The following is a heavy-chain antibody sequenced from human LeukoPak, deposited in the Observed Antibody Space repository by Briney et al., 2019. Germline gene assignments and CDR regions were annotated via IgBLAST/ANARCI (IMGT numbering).Heavy chain of an antibody. CDR2: MSSGGTYL. D-gene: IGHD2-15*01. CDR1: GFTFSSYA. V-gene: IGHV3-21*04. J-gene: IGHJ4*02. CDR3: ARDRPTGASRLFVVQ. Sequence: GGSLRLSCTASGFTFSSYAMTWVRQAPGKGLEWVSSMSSGGTYLYYADSVRGRFTISRDNAKNSPYLVMKSLRAEDTATYFCARDRPTGASRLFVVQWGQGTLVSVSS.